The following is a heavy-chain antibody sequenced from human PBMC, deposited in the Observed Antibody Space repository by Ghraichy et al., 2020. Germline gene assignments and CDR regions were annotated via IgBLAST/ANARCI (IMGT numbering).Heavy chain of an antibody. Sequence: GSLRLSCAASGFTFNNYEMHWVRQAPGKGLVWVSRIDIHGSGPRYADSVKGRFSSSRDNAKNTLNLQMNSLRAEDTAVYYCVRGTHTNYFDSWGQGTLVTVSS. J-gene: IGHJ4*02. CDR2: IDIHGSGP. V-gene: IGHV3-74*01. CDR1: GFTFNNYE. CDR3: VRGTHTNYFDS. D-gene: IGHD5/OR15-5a*01.